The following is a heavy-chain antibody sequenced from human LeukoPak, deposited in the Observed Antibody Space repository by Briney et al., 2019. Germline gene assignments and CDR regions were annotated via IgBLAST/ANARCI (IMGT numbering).Heavy chain of an antibody. J-gene: IGHJ6*01. V-gene: IGHV3-7*05. Sequence: GGSLRLSCAASGFTLSNYWMGWVRPAPGKGLEWVANIKEDGGEKYYVDSVRGGFTVYRDNDKNSLYLLLNSLRVEDTAVYYCARSWCLTYYGMDVWGEGT. CDR1: GFTLSNYW. CDR2: IKEDGGEK. CDR3: ARSWCLTYYGMDV. D-gene: IGHD4/OR15-4a*01.